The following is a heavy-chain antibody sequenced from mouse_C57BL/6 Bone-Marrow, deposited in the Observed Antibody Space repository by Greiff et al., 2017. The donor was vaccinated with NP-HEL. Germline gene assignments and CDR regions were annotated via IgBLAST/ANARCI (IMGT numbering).Heavy chain of an antibody. CDR2: IYPGDGDT. D-gene: IGHD1-1*01. CDR3: AIHYYGSREFSYYAMDY. V-gene: IGHV1-80*01. Sequence: QVQLQQSGAELVKPGASVKISCKASGYAFSSYWMNWVKQRPGKGLEWIGQIYPGDGDTNYNGKFKGKATLTADKSSSTAYMQLSSLTSEDSAVYFCAIHYYGSREFSYYAMDYWGQGTSVTVSS. J-gene: IGHJ4*01. CDR1: GYAFSSYW.